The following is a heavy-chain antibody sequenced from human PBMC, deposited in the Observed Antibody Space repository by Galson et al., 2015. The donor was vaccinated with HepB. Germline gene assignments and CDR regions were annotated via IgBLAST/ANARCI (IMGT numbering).Heavy chain of an antibody. V-gene: IGHV3-49*03. CDR3: TRVFESSGSSVIYYYNYYMDV. Sequence: SLRLSCAGSGFTFSDYAMNWFRQAPGKGLESVGFIRSKAFGGTTQYAASVKGRFSISRDDSKRITYLQMNSLKTEDTAVYYCTRVFESSGSSVIYYYNYYMDVWGKGTAVTPSS. D-gene: IGHD3-3*01. J-gene: IGHJ6*03. CDR1: GFTFSDYA. CDR2: IRSKAFGGTT.